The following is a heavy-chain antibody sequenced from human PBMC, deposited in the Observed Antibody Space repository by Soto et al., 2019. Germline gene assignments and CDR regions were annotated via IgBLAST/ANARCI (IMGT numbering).Heavy chain of an antibody. D-gene: IGHD4-17*01. Sequence: SETLSLTCTVSGGSISSYYWSWIRQPPGKGLEWIGYIYYSGSTNYNPSLKSRVTISVDTSKNQFSLKLSSVTAADTAVYYCASLYGDYYYMDVWGKGTTVTVSS. V-gene: IGHV4-59*01. CDR1: GGSISSYY. CDR2: IYYSGST. CDR3: ASLYGDYYYMDV. J-gene: IGHJ6*03.